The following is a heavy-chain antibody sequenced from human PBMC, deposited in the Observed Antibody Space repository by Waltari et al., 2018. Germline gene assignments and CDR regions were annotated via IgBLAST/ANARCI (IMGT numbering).Heavy chain of an antibody. CDR1: GGSLSSGAYR. J-gene: IGHJ1*01. D-gene: IGHD3-10*01. CDR3: AGGAVDFGDFQH. V-gene: IGHV4-61*02. CDR2: IRTRGSTT. Sequence: QLQLQESGPGLVKPSPTRSLISIVSGGSLSSGAYRWSWVREPAGKGLEWIGQIRTRGSTTTYNPSLKSRVTVSMDSSRNQFSLNLGSVTAADTAVYYCAGGAVDFGDFQHWGQGTLVTVSS.